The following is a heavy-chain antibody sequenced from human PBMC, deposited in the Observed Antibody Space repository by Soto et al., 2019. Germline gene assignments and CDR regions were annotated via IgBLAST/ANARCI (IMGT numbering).Heavy chain of an antibody. D-gene: IGHD1-26*01. V-gene: IGHV3-23*01. CDR2: ISGSGGST. Sequence: PGGSLRLSCAASGFTFNTYGMSWVRQAPGKGLEWVSGISGSGGSTYYADSVKGRFTISRDNSQNTLYLQMNSLRAEDTAVYYCAKKQGSATYWPVDYWGQGILVTVSS. CDR1: GFTFNTYG. CDR3: AKKQGSATYWPVDY. J-gene: IGHJ4*02.